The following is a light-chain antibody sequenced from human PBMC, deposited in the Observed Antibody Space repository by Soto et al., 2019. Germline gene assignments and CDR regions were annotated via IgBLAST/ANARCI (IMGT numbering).Light chain of an antibody. J-gene: IGKJ2*01. Sequence: EIVLTQSPGTLSLSPGERATLSSRASHSVSSTYLAWYQQKPGQAPRLLIYGASSRATGIPDRFSGSGSGTDFTLTINRLEPEDFAVYYCQQYGSSPPYTFGQGTKLEIK. V-gene: IGKV3-20*01. CDR1: HSVSSTY. CDR2: GAS. CDR3: QQYGSSPPYT.